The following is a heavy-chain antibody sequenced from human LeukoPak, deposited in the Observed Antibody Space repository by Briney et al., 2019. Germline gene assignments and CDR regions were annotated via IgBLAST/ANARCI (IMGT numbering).Heavy chain of an antibody. CDR3: ARYGSSSPHNWFDL. CDR2: INTNSGGT. Sequence: GSSVKVSCKASGYTFTGYYMHWVRQAPGQGLEWMGWINTNSGGTNYAQKFQGRVTMTRDTSISTAYMELSRLRSDDTAVYYCARYGSSSPHNWFDLWGQGTLVTVSS. J-gene: IGHJ5*02. V-gene: IGHV1-2*02. CDR1: GYTFTGYY. D-gene: IGHD6-6*01.